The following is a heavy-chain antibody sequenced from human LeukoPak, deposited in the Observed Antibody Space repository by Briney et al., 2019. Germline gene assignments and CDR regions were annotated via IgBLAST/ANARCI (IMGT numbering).Heavy chain of an antibody. D-gene: IGHD2-8*01. J-gene: IGHJ4*02. Sequence: GGSLRLSCAASGFTFSTYGMHWVRQAPGKGLEWVAFIRYDGSNKYYADSVKGRFTISRDNSKNTLYLQMNSLRAEDTAVYYCAREAVYAGDGGYFDYWGQGTLVTVSS. CDR3: AREAVYAGDGGYFDY. V-gene: IGHV3-30*02. CDR1: GFTFSTYG. CDR2: IRYDGSNK.